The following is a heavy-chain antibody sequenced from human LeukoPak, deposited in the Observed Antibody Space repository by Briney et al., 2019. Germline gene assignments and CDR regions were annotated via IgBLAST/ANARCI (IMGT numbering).Heavy chain of an antibody. CDR3: AREGSRMVRGVIGD. CDR2: TYAGGAS. D-gene: IGHD3-10*01. Sequence: GGSLRLSCAASGFNISKTYLMWTRQAPGRRLEWVSVTYAGGASWYGDFVEGRFTISRDNSKNTLYLQMNSLRAEDTAVYYCAREGSRMVRGVIGDWGQGTLVTVSS. CDR1: GFNISKTY. V-gene: IGHV3-53*05. J-gene: IGHJ4*02.